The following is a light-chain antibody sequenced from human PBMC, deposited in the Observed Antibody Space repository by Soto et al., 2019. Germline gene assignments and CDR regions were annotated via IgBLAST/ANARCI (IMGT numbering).Light chain of an antibody. Sequence: QSALAPPPSASGSPGDALTISCTGTSSDVDDYTFVSWYQQHPGKAPKLLIYEATKRPAAVSPRFSGSKSGNTASLTVSRLQAEDEADYYCSSYAGRRYFFGTGTKVTVL. V-gene: IGLV2-8*01. CDR3: SSYAGRRYF. CDR2: EAT. J-gene: IGLJ1*01. CDR1: SSDVDDYTF.